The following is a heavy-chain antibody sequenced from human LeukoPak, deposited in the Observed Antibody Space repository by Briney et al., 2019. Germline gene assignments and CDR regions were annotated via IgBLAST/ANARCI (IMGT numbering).Heavy chain of an antibody. CDR2: ISGSGGST. Sequence: GGSLRLSCAASGFTFNSYTMSWVRQAPGKGLEWVSAISGSGGSTYYADSVKGRFTISRDNSKNTLYLQMNSLRAEDTAVYYCAKRRDGRYGGPFDYWGQGTLVTVSS. CDR3: AKRRDGRYGGPFDY. D-gene: IGHD4-23*01. V-gene: IGHV3-23*01. J-gene: IGHJ4*02. CDR1: GFTFNSYT.